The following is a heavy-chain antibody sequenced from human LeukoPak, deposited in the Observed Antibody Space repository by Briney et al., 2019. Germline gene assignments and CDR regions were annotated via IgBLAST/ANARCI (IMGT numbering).Heavy chain of an antibody. CDR3: ARHVPRGRSDFDC. D-gene: IGHD5-12*01. CDR2: TNPNSGNT. V-gene: IGHV1-8*01. CDR1: GYTFTSYD. J-gene: IGHJ4*02. Sequence: ASVKVSCKASGYTFTSYDINWVRQATGQGLEWMGWTNPNSGNTGYAQKFQGRVTMTRNTSISTAYMELSSLRAEDTAVYYCARHVPRGRSDFDCWGQGALVTVAS.